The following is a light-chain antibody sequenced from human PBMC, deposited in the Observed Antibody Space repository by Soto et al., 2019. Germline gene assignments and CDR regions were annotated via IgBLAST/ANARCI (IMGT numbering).Light chain of an antibody. CDR2: GAS. CDR1: QNIRNSY. Sequence: EIVLTQSPGTLSLSPGERAILFCRASQNIRNSYLAWYQQKPGRAPRLLIFGASSRATGIPDRFSGSGSGTDFTLTISRLEPEDFAVYYCQQHGISHITFGQGTRLEIK. CDR3: QQHGISHIT. J-gene: IGKJ5*01. V-gene: IGKV3-20*01.